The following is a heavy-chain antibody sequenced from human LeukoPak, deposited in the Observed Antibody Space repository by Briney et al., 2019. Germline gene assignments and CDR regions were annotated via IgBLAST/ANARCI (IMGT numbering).Heavy chain of an antibody. CDR1: GGSISSYY. J-gene: IGHJ4*02. CDR3: ARGFVVVVPAAIGGYYFDY. V-gene: IGHV4-59*01. D-gene: IGHD2-2*02. Sequence: PSETLSLTCTVSGGSISSYYWSWIRQPPGKGLEWIGYIYYSGSTNYNPSLKSRVTISVDTSKIQFSLKLSSVTAADTAVYYCARGFVVVVPAAIGGYYFDYWGQGTLVTVSS. CDR2: IYYSGST.